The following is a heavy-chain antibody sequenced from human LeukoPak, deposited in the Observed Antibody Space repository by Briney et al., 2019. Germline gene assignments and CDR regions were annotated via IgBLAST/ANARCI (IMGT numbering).Heavy chain of an antibody. Sequence: GGSLLLSCAASGFTFSSSGMHWVRQAPGKGLEWVAVISYDGSTKCYADSVKGRFTISRDNSKNTLYLQMNSLRAEDTAVYYCAKYDFWSGYGIDVWGQGTTVTVSS. CDR2: ISYDGSTK. D-gene: IGHD3-3*01. CDR1: GFTFSSSG. CDR3: AKYDFWSGYGIDV. J-gene: IGHJ6*02. V-gene: IGHV3-30*18.